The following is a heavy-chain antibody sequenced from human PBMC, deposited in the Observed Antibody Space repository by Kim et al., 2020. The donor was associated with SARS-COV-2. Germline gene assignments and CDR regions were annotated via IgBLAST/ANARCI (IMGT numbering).Heavy chain of an antibody. CDR1: GFTFSSYS. V-gene: IGHV3-21*01. Sequence: GGSLRLSCAASGFTFSSYSMNWVRQAPGKGLEWVSSISSSSSYIYYADSVKGRFTISRDNAKNSLYLQMNSLRAEDTAVYYCARDKLSIAALSDWGQGTLVTVSS. CDR3: ARDKLSIAALSD. J-gene: IGHJ4*02. D-gene: IGHD6-6*01. CDR2: ISSSSSYI.